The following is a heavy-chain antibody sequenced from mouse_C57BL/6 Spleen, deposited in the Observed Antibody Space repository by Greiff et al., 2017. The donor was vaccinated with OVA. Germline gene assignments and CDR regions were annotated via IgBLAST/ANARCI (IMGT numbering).Heavy chain of an antibody. D-gene: IGHD3-3*01. CDR2: ISSGSSTI. CDR1: GFTFSDYG. Sequence: EVKLMESGGGLVKPGGSLKLSCAASGFTFSDYGMHWVRQAPEKGLEWVAYISSGSSTIYYADTVKGRITISRDNAKNTLFLQMTRLRAEDTARYYCANRASIDYWGQGTSVTVSS. J-gene: IGHJ4*01. CDR3: ANRASIDY. V-gene: IGHV5-17*01.